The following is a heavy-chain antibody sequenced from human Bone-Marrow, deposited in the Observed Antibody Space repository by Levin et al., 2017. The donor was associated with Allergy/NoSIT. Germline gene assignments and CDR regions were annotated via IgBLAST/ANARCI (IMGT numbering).Heavy chain of an antibody. J-gene: IGHJ4*02. CDR1: GYSFTNYW. D-gene: IGHD4-17*01. V-gene: IGHV5-51*01. CDR2: IFPDDSDT. CDR3: VTTVITLGLDY. Sequence: KPGESLKISCKTSGYSFTNYWIGWVRQMPGKGLEWMGFIFPDDSDTRYSPSFQGQVTMSADKSISTAYLQWSSLKASDTAMYYCVTTVITLGLDYWGQGTLVTVSS.